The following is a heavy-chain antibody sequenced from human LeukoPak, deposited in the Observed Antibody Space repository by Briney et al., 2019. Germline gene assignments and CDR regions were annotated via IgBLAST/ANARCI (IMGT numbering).Heavy chain of an antibody. D-gene: IGHD2-15*01. CDR1: GGSISSSNW. CDR3: ARVYCSGGSCSFDY. Sequence: PSGTLSLTCAVSGGSISSSNWWSWVRQPPGKGLEWIGYIYYSGSTNYNPSLKSRVTISVDTSKNQFSLKLSSVTAADTAVYYCARVYCSGGSCSFDYWGQGTLVTVSS. V-gene: IGHV4-4*02. CDR2: IYYSGST. J-gene: IGHJ4*02.